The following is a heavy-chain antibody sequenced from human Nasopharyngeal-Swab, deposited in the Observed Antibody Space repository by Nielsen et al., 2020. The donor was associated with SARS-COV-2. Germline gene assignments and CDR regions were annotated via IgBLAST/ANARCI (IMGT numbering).Heavy chain of an antibody. V-gene: IGHV1-69*06. CDR2: IIPIFGTA. CDR3: ARSPGNYYYYYGMDV. D-gene: IGHD1-26*01. Sequence: KVSCKASVGTFSSYAISWVRQAPGQGLEWMGGIIPIFGTANYAQKFQGRVTITADKSTSTAYMELSSLRSEDTAVYYCARSPGNYYYYYGMDVWGQGTTVTVSS. J-gene: IGHJ6*02. CDR1: VGTFSSYA.